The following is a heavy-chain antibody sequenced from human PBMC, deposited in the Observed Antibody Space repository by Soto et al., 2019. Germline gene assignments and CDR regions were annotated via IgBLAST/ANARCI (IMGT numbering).Heavy chain of an antibody. D-gene: IGHD5-12*01. CDR1: GGSISSGDYY. CDR2: IYYSGST. Sequence: PSETLSLTCTVSGGSISSGDYYWSWIRQPPGKGLEWIGYIYYSGSTYYNPSLKSRVTISVDTSKNQFSLKLSSVTAADTAVYYCARAGTENMVAKRLTPILAFDYWGQGTLVTVSS. J-gene: IGHJ4*02. V-gene: IGHV4-30-4*01. CDR3: ARAGTENMVAKRLTPILAFDY.